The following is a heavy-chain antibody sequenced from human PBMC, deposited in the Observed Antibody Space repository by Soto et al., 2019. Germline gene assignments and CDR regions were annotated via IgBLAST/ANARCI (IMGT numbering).Heavy chain of an antibody. Sequence: GGSLRLSCAASGFTFSSYAMSWVRQAPGKGLEWVSAISGSGGSTYYADSVKGRFTISRDNSKNTLYLQMNSLRAEDTAVYYCAKAGGYCSSTSCYSWFDPWGQGTLVTVSS. V-gene: IGHV3-23*01. CDR1: GFTFSSYA. CDR2: ISGSGGST. CDR3: AKAGGYCSSTSCYSWFDP. J-gene: IGHJ5*02. D-gene: IGHD2-2*02.